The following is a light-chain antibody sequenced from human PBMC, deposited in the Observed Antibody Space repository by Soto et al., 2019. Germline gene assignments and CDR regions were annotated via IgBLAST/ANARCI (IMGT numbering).Light chain of an antibody. J-gene: IGLJ3*02. Sequence: QPVLTQSPSASASLGASVKLTCTLSSGHSSYAIAWHQQQPEKGPRYLMKLNSDGSHSKGDGIPDRFSGSSSGAERYLTISSLQYGDEADYYGQTWGTGIRVFGGGTQLTVL. V-gene: IGLV4-69*01. CDR1: SGHSSYA. CDR3: QTWGTGIRV. CDR2: LNSDGSH.